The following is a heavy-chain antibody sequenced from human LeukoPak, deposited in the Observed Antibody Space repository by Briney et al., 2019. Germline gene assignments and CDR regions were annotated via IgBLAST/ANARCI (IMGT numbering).Heavy chain of an antibody. D-gene: IGHD4-17*01. J-gene: IGHJ4*02. Sequence: SETLSLTCTVSGGSISNYYWSWIRQPPGKELDWIGYFHYSGSTNYNPSLKSRVTISVDTSKNQFSLVLRSVTAADTAVYYCVRGGPPTVTRFDYWGQGALVSVS. CDR3: VRGGPPTVTRFDY. CDR2: FHYSGST. V-gene: IGHV4-59*01. CDR1: GGSISNYY.